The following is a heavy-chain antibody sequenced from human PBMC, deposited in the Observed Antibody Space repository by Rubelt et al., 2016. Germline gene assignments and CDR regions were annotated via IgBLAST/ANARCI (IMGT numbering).Heavy chain of an antibody. Sequence: QVELVESGGGVVQPGGSLRLSCAASGFTFSSYGMHWVRQAPGMGLEWVAVISYDGSGKYSADSVKGRFTISRDNSKNTLYLQMNSLRDEDTAVYYCARGTAPPDYWGQGTLVTVSS. D-gene: IGHD2-8*02. CDR3: ARGTAPPDY. CDR1: GFTFSSYG. V-gene: IGHV3-30*19. J-gene: IGHJ4*02. CDR2: ISYDGSGK.